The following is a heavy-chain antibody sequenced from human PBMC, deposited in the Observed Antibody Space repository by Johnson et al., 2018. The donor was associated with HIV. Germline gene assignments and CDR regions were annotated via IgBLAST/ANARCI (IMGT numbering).Heavy chain of an antibody. J-gene: IGHJ3*02. Sequence: VQLVESGGGVVQPGGSLRLSCAASGFTVSSNYMSWVRQAPGKGLEWVSVIYSGGSTYYADSVKGRFTISRDNSKNTPYLQMNSLRAEDTAVYYCARSHYYGGRTPKDAFDIWGQGTRVSVS. D-gene: IGHD4-23*01. CDR2: IYSGGST. V-gene: IGHV3-53*01. CDR3: ARSHYYGGRTPKDAFDI. CDR1: GFTVSSNY.